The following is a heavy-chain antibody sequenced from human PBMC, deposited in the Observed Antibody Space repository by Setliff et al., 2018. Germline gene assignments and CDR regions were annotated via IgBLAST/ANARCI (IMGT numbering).Heavy chain of an antibody. D-gene: IGHD6-25*01. CDR1: GFTFSSYS. J-gene: IGHJ3*02. CDR2: ISPDSYYI. V-gene: IGHV3-21*03. Sequence: LRLSCAASGFTFSSYSMHWVRQTPGKGLEWVSSISPDSYYIYYADSIKGRFTISRDNAKSSLYLQMNSLRAEDTAVFYCARSPANGGHDAFDIWGQGTMVTVSS. CDR3: ARSPANGGHDAFDI.